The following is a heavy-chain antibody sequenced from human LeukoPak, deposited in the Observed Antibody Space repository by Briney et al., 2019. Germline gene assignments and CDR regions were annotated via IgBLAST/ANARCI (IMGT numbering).Heavy chain of an antibody. V-gene: IGHV3-23*01. Sequence: PGGSLRLSCAASGFTFSNCAMGWVRQAPGKGLEGVSSISGSGGTTYYTNSVKGRFTISRDNSENTLFLRMNSLRAEDTAVYYCAKATGYLLWGQGTLVIVSS. J-gene: IGHJ4*02. CDR3: AKATGYLL. CDR2: ISGSGGTT. CDR1: GFTFSNCA. D-gene: IGHD1-14*01.